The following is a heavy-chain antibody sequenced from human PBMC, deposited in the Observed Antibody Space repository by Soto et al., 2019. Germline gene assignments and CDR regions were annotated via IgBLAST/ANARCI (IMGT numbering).Heavy chain of an antibody. J-gene: IGHJ4*01. Sequence: ASVKVSCKASGFTFTSSAVQWVRQARGQRLEWIGWIVVGSGNTNYAQKFQERVTITRDMSTSTAYMELSSLRSEDTAVYYCAAEGKLFLRTFDYCGDVTLVTAS. CDR2: IVVGSGNT. D-gene: IGHD5-12*01. CDR1: GFTFTSSA. CDR3: AAEGKLFLRTFDY. V-gene: IGHV1-58*01.